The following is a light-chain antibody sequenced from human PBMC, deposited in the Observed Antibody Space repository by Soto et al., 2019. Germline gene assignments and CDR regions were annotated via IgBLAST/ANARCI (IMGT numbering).Light chain of an antibody. Sequence: EVVMRLSPATLSVSPGEGATXSXXASQGIGDTLAWYQXKPGQXXRXXIYDTSTRATGVPTRFSGSRSGAEFTITINSLKSEDFAVYYCQPYNNWPLTFCGGTKVDIK. J-gene: IGKJ4*01. V-gene: IGKV3-15*01. CDR1: QGIGDT. CDR3: QPYNNWPLT. CDR2: DTS.